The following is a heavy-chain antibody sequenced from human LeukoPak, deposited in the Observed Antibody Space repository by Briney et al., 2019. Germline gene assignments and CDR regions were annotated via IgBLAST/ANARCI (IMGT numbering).Heavy chain of an antibody. D-gene: IGHD6-19*01. CDR2: MNPNSGNT. CDR3: ARYSIAVYEGDWFDP. J-gene: IGHJ5*02. CDR1: GDTFTSYG. Sequence: GASVKVSCKASGDTFTSYGISWVRQAPGQGLEWMGWMNPNSGNTGYAQKFQGRVTITRNTSISTAYKELSSLRSEDTAVYYCARYSIAVYEGDWFDPWGQGTLVTVSS. V-gene: IGHV1-8*03.